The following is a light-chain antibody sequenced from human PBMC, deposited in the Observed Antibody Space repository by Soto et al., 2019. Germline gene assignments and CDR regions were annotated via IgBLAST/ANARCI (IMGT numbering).Light chain of an antibody. J-gene: IGKJ4*01. CDR1: QGIDDW. Sequence: DTQMTQSPSTLSASVGDRITITCRASQGIDDWLAWYQQKPGKAPNLLIYRASHLESGVPSRFRGSGFGTEFTLTISSLQPDDSGTYHCQEYNSYFGGGTKVEI. CDR3: QEYNSY. CDR2: RAS. V-gene: IGKV1-5*03.